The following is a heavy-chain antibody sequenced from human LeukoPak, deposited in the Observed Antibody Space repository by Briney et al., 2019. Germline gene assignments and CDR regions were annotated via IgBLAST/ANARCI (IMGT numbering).Heavy chain of an antibody. CDR3: ARTAGRTFDY. V-gene: IGHV1-8*01. CDR1: GYTFSSYD. D-gene: IGHD6-6*01. CDR2: MNPNSGNT. J-gene: IGHJ4*02. Sequence: ASVKVSCKASGYTFSSYDINWVRQATGQGLEWMGWMNPNSGNTDYAQRFQGRVTMTRNTSISTAYMELSSLRSEDTAVYYCARTAGRTFDYWGQGTLVTVSS.